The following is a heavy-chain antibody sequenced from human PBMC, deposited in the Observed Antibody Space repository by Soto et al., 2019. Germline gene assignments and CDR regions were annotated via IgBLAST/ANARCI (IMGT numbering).Heavy chain of an antibody. CDR2: IYHSGST. D-gene: IGHD3-9*01. Sequence: QLQLQESGSGLVKPSQTLSLTCAVSGGSISSGGYSWSWIRQPPGKGLEWIGYIYHSGSTYYNPSLKSRVTISVDRSKNQFSLKLSSVTAADTAVYYCASAHYDILPGYYNPFDYWGQGTLVTVSS. J-gene: IGHJ4*02. CDR3: ASAHYDILPGYYNPFDY. CDR1: GGSISSGGYS. V-gene: IGHV4-30-2*01.